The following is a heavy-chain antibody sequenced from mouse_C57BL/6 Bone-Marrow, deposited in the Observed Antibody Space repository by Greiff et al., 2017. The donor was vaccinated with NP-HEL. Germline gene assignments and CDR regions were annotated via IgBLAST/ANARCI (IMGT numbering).Heavy chain of an antibody. CDR3: ARRNYYGSSSYYFDY. V-gene: IGHV1-22*01. CDR1: GYTFTDYN. Sequence: EVHLVESGPALVKPGASVKMSCKASGYTFTDYNMHWVTQSHGTSLEWIGSINPNNGGTSYNQKFKGKATLPVTKSSSTAYMELRSMTSENSASYDCARRNYYGSSSYYFDYWGQGTTLTVSS. J-gene: IGHJ2*01. CDR2: INPNNGGT. D-gene: IGHD1-1*01.